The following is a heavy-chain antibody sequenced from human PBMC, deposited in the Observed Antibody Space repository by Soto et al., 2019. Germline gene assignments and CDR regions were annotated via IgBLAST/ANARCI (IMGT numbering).Heavy chain of an antibody. V-gene: IGHV1-69*01. CDR2: IIPIFGTA. CDR1: VGTFSSYA. CDR3: ARGEDIVVVPAATLGGYYYYYGMDV. J-gene: IGHJ6*02. D-gene: IGHD2-2*01. Sequence: SVKVCCKSSVGTFSSYAIRWVRQAPGQGLEWMGGIIPIFGTANYAQKFQGRVTITADESTSTAYMELSSLRSEDTAVYYCARGEDIVVVPAATLGGYYYYYGMDVWGQGTTVTVSS.